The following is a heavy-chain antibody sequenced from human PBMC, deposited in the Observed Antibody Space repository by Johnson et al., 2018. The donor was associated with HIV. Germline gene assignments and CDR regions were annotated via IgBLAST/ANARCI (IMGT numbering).Heavy chain of an antibody. Sequence: QMQLVESGGGVVQPGRSLRLSCAASGFTFSDYYMTWIRQAPGKGLEWVASISYDGSDKYHADSVKGRFTISRDSYKNTLYLEMNTLRPEDTAMYYCARGRDSTRDGVAFEIWGQGIMVTISS. D-gene: IGHD5-24*01. V-gene: IGHV3-30*19. CDR2: ISYDGSDK. J-gene: IGHJ3*02. CDR1: GFTFSDYY. CDR3: ARGRDSTRDGVAFEI.